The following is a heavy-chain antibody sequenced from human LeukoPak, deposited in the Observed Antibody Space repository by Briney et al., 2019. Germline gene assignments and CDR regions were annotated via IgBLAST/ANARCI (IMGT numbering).Heavy chain of an antibody. D-gene: IGHD3-22*01. CDR3: ARGYYDRTGHYKHTFEI. V-gene: IGHV1-46*01. Sequence: GASVKVSCKASGYTFTSYYVHWVRQAPGQGLEWMGLINPSGGSTNYAQKFQGRVIMTRDTSTSTVYMELSSLSSEDTAVYYCARGYYDRTGHYKHTFEIWGQGTVVIVSS. J-gene: IGHJ3*02. CDR1: GYTFTSYY. CDR2: INPSGGST.